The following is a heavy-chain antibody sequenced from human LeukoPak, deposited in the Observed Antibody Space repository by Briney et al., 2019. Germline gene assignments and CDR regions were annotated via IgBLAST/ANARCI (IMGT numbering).Heavy chain of an antibody. CDR2: ISSSSSYI. V-gene: IGHV3-21*01. J-gene: IGHJ4*02. CDR1: GFTFSSYS. Sequence: KPGRSLRLSCAASGFTFSSYSMNWVRQAPGKGLEWVSSISSSSSYIYYADSVKGRFTISRDNAKNSLYLQMNSLRAEDTGVYYCARDRGYSGYDLQYWGQGTLVTVSS. D-gene: IGHD5-12*01. CDR3: ARDRGYSGYDLQY.